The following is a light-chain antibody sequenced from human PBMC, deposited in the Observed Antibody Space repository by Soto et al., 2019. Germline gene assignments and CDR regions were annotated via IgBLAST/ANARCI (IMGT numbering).Light chain of an antibody. J-gene: IGKJ4*01. CDR1: QDISNY. CDR2: DAS. CDR3: EQYDHLLT. Sequence: DIQMTPSPSSLYASVGDIVTITCQASQDISNYLNWYQQKPWKAPQLLSYDASNLETGRPSRYSGSGSGTDFTFSISRLQPEDIATYYCEQYDHLLTFGGVTKVEIK. V-gene: IGKV1-33*01.